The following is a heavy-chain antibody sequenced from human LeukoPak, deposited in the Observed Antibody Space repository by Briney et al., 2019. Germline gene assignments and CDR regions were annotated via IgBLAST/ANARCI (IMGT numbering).Heavy chain of an antibody. CDR2: ISVSGGTI. D-gene: IGHD3-22*01. Sequence: GGSLRLSCEVSGFKSRNHEMNWVRQAPGKAPEWVSYISVSGGTIQYAESVRGRFTISRDNDKNSLYLQMNSLRVEDTAVYYCARDGGTYYIDSSGYYREYYYYHAMDVWGQGTTVTVSS. V-gene: IGHV3-48*03. CDR3: ARDGGTYYIDSSGYYREYYYYHAMDV. CDR1: GFKSRNHE. J-gene: IGHJ6*02.